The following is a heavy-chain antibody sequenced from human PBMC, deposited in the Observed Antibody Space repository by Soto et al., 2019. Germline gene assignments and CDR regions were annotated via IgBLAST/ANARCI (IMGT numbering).Heavy chain of an antibody. D-gene: IGHD6-13*01. Sequence: QVQLVQSGADVKKPGASVKVSCKTSGYTFSGYFMHWLRQAPGQGLEWMGGITPNSGGTDYAQNFQRRVCRTWDTSSSTAYMELSRLRSDDTAIYYCARGYYSSSWRVFDYWGQGTLVSVSS. J-gene: IGHJ4*02. CDR3: ARGYYSSSWRVFDY. CDR1: GYTFSGYF. V-gene: IGHV1-2*02. CDR2: ITPNSGGT.